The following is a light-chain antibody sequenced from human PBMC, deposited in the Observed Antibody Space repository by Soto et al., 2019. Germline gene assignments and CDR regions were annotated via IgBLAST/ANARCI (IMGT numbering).Light chain of an antibody. Sequence: QSVLTQPPSASGSLGQSVTISCTGTSSDVGAYKYVSWYQQYPGKAPKLMIYEVNKRPSGIPDRFSGSKSGNTASLTVSGLQAEDEADYYCSSYGGTNNLLFGGGTKVTVL. CDR2: EVN. J-gene: IGLJ2*01. CDR1: SSDVGAYKY. V-gene: IGLV2-8*01. CDR3: SSYGGTNNLL.